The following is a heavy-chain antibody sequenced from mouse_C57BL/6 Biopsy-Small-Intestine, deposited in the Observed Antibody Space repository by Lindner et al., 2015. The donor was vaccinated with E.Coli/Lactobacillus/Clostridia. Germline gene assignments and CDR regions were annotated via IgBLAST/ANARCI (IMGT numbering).Heavy chain of an antibody. CDR3: AKDLEAHFDVLTGRPSYDYKGMDV. CDR2: ISPHNGNT. CDR1: GYTFSIYG. Sequence: SVKVSCKASGYTFSIYGIIWVRQAPGQGLEWMGWISPHNGNTNYNQKFRGRATMTIDTATTTAYMELRSLRSDDTAVYYCAKDLEAHFDVLTGRPSYDYKGMDVWGQGTTVTVSS. J-gene: IGHJ1*01. V-gene: IGHV1S15*01. D-gene: IGHD2-12*01.